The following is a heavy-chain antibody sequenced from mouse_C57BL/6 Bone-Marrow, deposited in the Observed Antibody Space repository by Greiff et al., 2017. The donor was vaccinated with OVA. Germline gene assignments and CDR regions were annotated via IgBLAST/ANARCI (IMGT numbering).Heavy chain of an antibody. CDR2: ISNLAYSI. D-gene: IGHD1-1*01. CDR3: ARKGDYYGSSYWYFDA. V-gene: IGHV5-15*01. J-gene: IGHJ1*03. Sequence: EVQRVESGGGLVQPGGSLKLSCAASGFTFSDYGMAWVRQAPRKGPEWVAFISNLAYSIYYADTVTGRFTISRENAKNTLYLEMSSLRSEDTAMYYCARKGDYYGSSYWYFDAWGTGTTVTVSS. CDR1: GFTFSDYG.